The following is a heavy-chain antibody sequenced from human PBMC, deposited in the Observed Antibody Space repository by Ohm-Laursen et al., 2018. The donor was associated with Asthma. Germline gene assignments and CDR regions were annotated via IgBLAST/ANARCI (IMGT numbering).Heavy chain of an antibody. Sequence: SLRLSCAAAGFAFSRYGMYWVRPAPGKGLPWVVVIWSDGSNEDYAESVKGRFTISRDNSGNTLYLQMNSLRPDDTAVYYCAKDDSSAWTHFDYWGQGTLVTVSS. V-gene: IGHV3-33*06. CDR2: IWSDGSNE. D-gene: IGHD6-19*01. CDR3: AKDDSSAWTHFDY. J-gene: IGHJ4*02. CDR1: GFAFSRYG.